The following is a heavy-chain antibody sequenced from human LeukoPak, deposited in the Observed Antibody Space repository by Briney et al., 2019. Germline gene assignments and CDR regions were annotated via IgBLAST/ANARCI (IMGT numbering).Heavy chain of an antibody. CDR1: GFTFSDYS. Sequence: PTGGSLRLSCAASGFTFSDYSMNWVRQAPGKGLEWVSYISSSSKTVYYADSVKGRFTISSDNARNSLYLQMNNLRAEDTAVYYCARERGYSSSWYTFWGQGTLVTVSS. CDR2: ISSSSKTV. D-gene: IGHD6-13*01. J-gene: IGHJ4*02. CDR3: ARERGYSSSWYTF. V-gene: IGHV3-48*01.